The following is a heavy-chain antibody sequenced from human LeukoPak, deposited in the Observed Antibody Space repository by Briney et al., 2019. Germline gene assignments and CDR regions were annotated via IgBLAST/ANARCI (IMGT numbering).Heavy chain of an antibody. V-gene: IGHV3-49*04. J-gene: IGHJ4*02. Sequence: PGGSLRLSCTTSGFTFGDHAMTWVRQAPGKGLEWVGFIRSKAYGGTAEYAASVRGRFTISRDDSRSIAYLQMNSLRTEDTAVYYCTRLTKGKVGPTEAPRYYFDFWGPGVPVTVSS. D-gene: IGHD1-26*01. CDR2: IRSKAYGGTA. CDR3: TRLTKGKVGPTEAPRYYFDF. CDR1: GFTFGDHA.